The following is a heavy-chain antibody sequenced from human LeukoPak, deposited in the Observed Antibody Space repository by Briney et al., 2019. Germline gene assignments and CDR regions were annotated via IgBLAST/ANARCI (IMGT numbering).Heavy chain of an antibody. CDR1: GFTVSSNY. J-gene: IGHJ4*02. CDR2: IKQDGSEK. Sequence: GGSLRLSCAASGFTVSSNYMSWVRQAPGKGLEWVANIKQDGSEKYYVDSVKGRVTISRDNAKNSLYLQMNSLRAEDTAVYYCARLIVGAIDYWGQGTLVTVSS. D-gene: IGHD1-26*01. V-gene: IGHV3-7*01. CDR3: ARLIVGAIDY.